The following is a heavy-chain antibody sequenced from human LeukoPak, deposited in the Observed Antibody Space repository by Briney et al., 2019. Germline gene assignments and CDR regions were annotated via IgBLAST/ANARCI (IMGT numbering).Heavy chain of an antibody. CDR3: AKTMGYGGKSSDY. D-gene: IGHD4-23*01. V-gene: IGHV3-23*01. CDR2: ISGSGGIT. Sequence: PGGSLRFSCAASGFTFSSYAMSWVRQAPGKGLEWVSAISGSGGITNYADPVKGRFTISRDNSKNTLYLQMNSLRVEDTAIYYCAKTMGYGGKSSDYWGQGTLVTVSS. CDR1: GFTFSSYA. J-gene: IGHJ4*02.